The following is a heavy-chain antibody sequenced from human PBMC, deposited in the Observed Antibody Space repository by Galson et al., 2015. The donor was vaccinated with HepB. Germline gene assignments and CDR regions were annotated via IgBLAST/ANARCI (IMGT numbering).Heavy chain of an antibody. CDR2: IYSGGST. Sequence: SLRLSCAASGFTVSSNHMSWVRQAPGKGLEWVSVIYSGGSTYYADSVKGRFTISRDNSKNTLYLQMNSLRAEDTAVYYCARGRAVTTEPGYYFDYWGQGTLVTVSS. CDR3: ARGRAVTTEPGYYFDY. D-gene: IGHD4-17*01. CDR1: GFTVSSNH. V-gene: IGHV3-53*01. J-gene: IGHJ4*02.